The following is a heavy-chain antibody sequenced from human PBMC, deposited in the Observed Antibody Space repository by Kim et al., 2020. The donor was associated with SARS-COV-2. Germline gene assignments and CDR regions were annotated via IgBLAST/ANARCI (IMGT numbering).Heavy chain of an antibody. J-gene: IGHJ4*02. D-gene: IGHD3-3*01. CDR1: GGSISSSSYY. Sequence: SETLSLTCTVSGGSISSSSYYWGWIRQPPGKGLEWIGSIYYSGSTYYNPSLKSRVTISVDTSKNQFSLKLSSVTAADTAVYYCARWDFWSGYFNDYWGQG. CDR3: ARWDFWSGYFNDY. CDR2: IYYSGST. V-gene: IGHV4-39*01.